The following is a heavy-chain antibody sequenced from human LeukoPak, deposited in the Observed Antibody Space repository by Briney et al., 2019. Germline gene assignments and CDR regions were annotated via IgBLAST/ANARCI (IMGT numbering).Heavy chain of an antibody. CDR1: GFTFSDYY. Sequence: KPGGSLRLSCAATGFTFSDYYMSWIRQAPGNGLGWVSYISSSGSTIYYADSAKGRFTISRDNAKNSLYLQMNSLRAEDTAVYYCARTLGDIAVAGTEDYWGQGTLVTVSS. J-gene: IGHJ4*02. CDR3: ARTLGDIAVAGTEDY. D-gene: IGHD6-19*01. CDR2: ISSSGSTI. V-gene: IGHV3-11*01.